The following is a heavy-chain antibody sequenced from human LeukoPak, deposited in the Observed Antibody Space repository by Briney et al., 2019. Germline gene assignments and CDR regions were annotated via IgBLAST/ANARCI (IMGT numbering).Heavy chain of an antibody. Sequence: PSETLSLTCTVSGGSISFSYWSWIRQPAEKGLEWIGRLYPSGDTNYNPSLKSRVTMSVDTSKNQFSLKMSSVTAADTAVYYCARDPGYSSSRSHWFDPWGQGTLVTVSA. CDR2: LYPSGDT. CDR1: GGSISFSY. J-gene: IGHJ5*02. V-gene: IGHV4-4*07. D-gene: IGHD6-13*01. CDR3: ARDPGYSSSRSHWFDP.